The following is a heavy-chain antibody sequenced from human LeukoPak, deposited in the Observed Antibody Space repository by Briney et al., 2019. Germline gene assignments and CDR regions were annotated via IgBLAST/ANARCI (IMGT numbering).Heavy chain of an antibody. J-gene: IGHJ3*02. Sequence: PSETLSLTCTVSGGSISSSSYYWGWIRQPPGKGLEWIGSIYCSGSTYYNPPLKSRVTISVDTSKNQFSLKLSSVTAADTAVYYCARRVRVGATIRYGSEVRGAFDIWGQGTMVTVSS. CDR2: IYCSGST. D-gene: IGHD1-26*01. CDR1: GGSISSSSYY. CDR3: ARRVRVGATIRYGSEVRGAFDI. V-gene: IGHV4-39*07.